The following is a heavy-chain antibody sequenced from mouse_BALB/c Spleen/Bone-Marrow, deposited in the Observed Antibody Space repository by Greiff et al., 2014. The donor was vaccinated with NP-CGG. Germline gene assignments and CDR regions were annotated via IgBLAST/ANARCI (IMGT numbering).Heavy chain of an antibody. Sequence: VMLVESGPGLVAPSQSLSITCTVSGFSLTNYGVHWVRQPPGKGLEWLGVIWADGSTNCNSALMSRLSISKDNSKSQVFFKMNSLQTDDTAMYYCARITTATGAMDYWGQGTSVTVSS. V-gene: IGHV2-9*02. D-gene: IGHD1-2*01. CDR3: ARITTATGAMDY. CDR1: GFSLTNYG. J-gene: IGHJ4*01. CDR2: IWADGST.